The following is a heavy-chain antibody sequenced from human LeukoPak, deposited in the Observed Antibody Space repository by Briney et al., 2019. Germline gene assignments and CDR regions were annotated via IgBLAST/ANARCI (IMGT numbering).Heavy chain of an antibody. Sequence: GGSLRLSCAASGFTFSSYAMSWVRQAPGKGLEWVSAISGSGGSTYYADSVKSRFTISRDNSKNTLYLQMNSLRAEDTALYYCASSIMVAGSIDYWGQGTLVTASS. CDR3: ASSIMVAGSIDY. J-gene: IGHJ4*02. CDR1: GFTFSSYA. CDR2: ISGSGGST. D-gene: IGHD6-19*01. V-gene: IGHV3-23*01.